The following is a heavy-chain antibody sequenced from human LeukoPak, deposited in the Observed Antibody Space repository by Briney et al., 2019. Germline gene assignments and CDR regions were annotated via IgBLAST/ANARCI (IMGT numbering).Heavy chain of an antibody. J-gene: IGHJ4*02. CDR1: GYTFTGYY. Sequence: ASVKVSCKASGYTFTGYYMHWVRQAPGQGLEWMGIINPSGGSTSYAQKFQGRVTMTRDTSTSTVYMELSSLRSEDTAVYYCARDRSPYYDSSGYPDYWGQGTLVTVSS. CDR2: INPSGGST. V-gene: IGHV1-46*01. CDR3: ARDRSPYYDSSGYPDY. D-gene: IGHD3-22*01.